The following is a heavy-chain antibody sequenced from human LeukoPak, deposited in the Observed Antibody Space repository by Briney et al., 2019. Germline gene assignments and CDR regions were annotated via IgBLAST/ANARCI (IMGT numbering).Heavy chain of an antibody. J-gene: IGHJ4*02. CDR1: GFAFSDYE. CDR2: VSSSGSTD. CDR3: ARDRAVEGFDY. Sequence: PGGSLRLSCAASGFAFSDYEMNWVRQAPGKGLEWVSFVSSSGSTDYYADSVKGRFTISRDNAKNSLYLQMNSLRAEDTAVYYCARDRAVEGFDYWGQGTLVTVSS. V-gene: IGHV3-48*03.